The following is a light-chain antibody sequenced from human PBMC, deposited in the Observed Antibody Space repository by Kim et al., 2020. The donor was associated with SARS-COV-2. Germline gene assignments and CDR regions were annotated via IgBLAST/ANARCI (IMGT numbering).Light chain of an antibody. J-gene: IGKJ1*01. V-gene: IGKV3-20*01. CDR1: QRVSSNY. Sequence: SPGEESTLSCRASQRVSSNYLAWYQQKPGQAPRLLIYGASSRATGIPDRFSGSGSGTDFTLTITRLEPEDFAVYYCQQYSSSPATFGQGTKVDIK. CDR2: GAS. CDR3: QQYSSSPAT.